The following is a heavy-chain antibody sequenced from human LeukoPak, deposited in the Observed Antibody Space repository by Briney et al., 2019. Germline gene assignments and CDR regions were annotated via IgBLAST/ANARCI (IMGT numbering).Heavy chain of an antibody. D-gene: IGHD2-2*01. Sequence: GASVKVSCKASGYTFTGYYMHWVRQAPGQGLEWMGWINPNSGGTKYSQKFQSRVTMTRDTSISTAYMELSRLRSDDTAVYYCARDSSACGSASCYGYYYYMDVWGKGTTVTISS. CDR1: GYTFTGYY. V-gene: IGHV1-2*02. CDR3: ARDSSACGSASCYGYYYYMDV. CDR2: INPNSGGT. J-gene: IGHJ6*03.